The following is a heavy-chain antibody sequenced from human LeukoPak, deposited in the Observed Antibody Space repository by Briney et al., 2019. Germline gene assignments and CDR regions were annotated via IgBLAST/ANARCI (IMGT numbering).Heavy chain of an antibody. CDR2: IYHSGST. CDR3: ARPMGYSGYDYYYYYGMDV. D-gene: IGHD5-12*01. CDR1: GGSISSGGYS. Sequence: SETLSLTCAVSGGSISSGGYSWSWIRQPPGKGLEWIGYIYHSGSTYYNPSLKSRVTISVDRSKNQFSLKLSSVTAADTAVYYCARPMGYSGYDYYYYYGMDVWGQGTTVTVSS. J-gene: IGHJ6*02. V-gene: IGHV4-30-2*01.